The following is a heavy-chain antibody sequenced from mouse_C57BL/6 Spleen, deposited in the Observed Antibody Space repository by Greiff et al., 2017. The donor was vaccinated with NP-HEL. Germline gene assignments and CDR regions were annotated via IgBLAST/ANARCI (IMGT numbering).Heavy chain of an antibody. CDR1: GFTFSSYG. V-gene: IGHV5-6*02. D-gene: IGHD2-10*01. J-gene: IGHJ1*03. Sequence: EVNLVESGGDLVKPGGSLKLSCAASGFTFSSYGMSWVRQTPDKRLEWVATISSGGSYTYYPDSVKGRFTISRDNAKNTLYLQMSSLKSEDTAMYYCARRSYYGPWYFDVWGTGTTVTVSS. CDR3: ARRSYYGPWYFDV. CDR2: ISSGGSYT.